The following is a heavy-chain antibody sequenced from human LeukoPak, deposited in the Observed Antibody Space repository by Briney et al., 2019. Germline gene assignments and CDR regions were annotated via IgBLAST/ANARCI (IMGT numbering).Heavy chain of an antibody. J-gene: IGHJ4*02. D-gene: IGHD6-13*01. V-gene: IGHV1-18*01. CDR2: ISAYNGHT. Sequence: ASVKVSCKASGYTFTSYDINWVRQATGQGLEWMGWISAYNGHTNYAQKLQGRVTMTTDTSTFTAYMELGSLRSDDTAVYYCARDVFPYTSSWYGGYWGQGTLVTVSS. CDR1: GYTFTSYD. CDR3: ARDVFPYTSSWYGGY.